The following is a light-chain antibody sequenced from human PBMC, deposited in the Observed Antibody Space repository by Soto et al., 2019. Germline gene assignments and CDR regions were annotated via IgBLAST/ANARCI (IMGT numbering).Light chain of an antibody. CDR3: DQRSSSIT. J-gene: IGKJ5*01. V-gene: IGKV3-11*01. CDR1: QSVSSN. Sequence: EIVLTQSPATLSLSPGERATLSCRASQSVSSNLAWYQQKPGQAPRLLIYDASARATGIPARFSGSGSGTDFTLTISGLDPEEFVLYYCDQRSSSITFGQGTRLEIK. CDR2: DAS.